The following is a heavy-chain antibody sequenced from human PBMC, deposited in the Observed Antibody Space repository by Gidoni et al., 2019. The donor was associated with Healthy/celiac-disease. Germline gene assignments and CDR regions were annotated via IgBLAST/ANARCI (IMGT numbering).Heavy chain of an antibody. CDR2: IFSNDEK. D-gene: IGHD6-19*01. V-gene: IGHV2-26*01. J-gene: IGHJ6*02. CDR3: ARFSIAVAGPYGMDV. Sequence: QVTLKESGPVLVKPTETLTLTCTVYGFSLSNARMGVSWIRQPPGKALEWLAHIFSNDEKSYSTSLKIRLTISKGTSKSQVVLTMTNMDPVDTATYYCARFSIAVAGPYGMDVWGQGTTVTVSS. CDR1: GFSLSNARMG.